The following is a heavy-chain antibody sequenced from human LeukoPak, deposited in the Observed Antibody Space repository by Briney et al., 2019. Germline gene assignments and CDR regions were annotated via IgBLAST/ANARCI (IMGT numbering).Heavy chain of an antibody. CDR1: GYSFTSYW. CDR3: ARQGDIATRHFDY. Sequence: GESLKISCKGSGYSFTSYWIGWVRQMPGKGLEWMGIIYPVDSDTRYSPSFQGQVTISADKSISTAYLQWSSLKASDTAMYYCARQGDIATRHFDYWGQGTLVTVSS. CDR2: IYPVDSDT. V-gene: IGHV5-51*01. J-gene: IGHJ4*02. D-gene: IGHD6-6*01.